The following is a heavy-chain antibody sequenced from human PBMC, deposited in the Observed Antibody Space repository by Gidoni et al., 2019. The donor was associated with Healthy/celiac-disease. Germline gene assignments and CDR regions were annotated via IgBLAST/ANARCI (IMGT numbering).Heavy chain of an antibody. V-gene: IGHV4-59*01. CDR2: IYYSGST. D-gene: IGHD4-17*01. J-gene: IGHJ3*02. CDR1: GGSISSYY. CDR3: ARDATDYGDYGLDAFDI. Sequence: QVQLQESGPGLVKPSETLSLTCTVPGGSISSYYWSWIRQPPGKGLEWIGYIYYSGSTNYNPSLKSRVTISVDTSKNQFSLKLSSVTAADTAVYYCARDATDYGDYGLDAFDIWGQGTMVTVSS.